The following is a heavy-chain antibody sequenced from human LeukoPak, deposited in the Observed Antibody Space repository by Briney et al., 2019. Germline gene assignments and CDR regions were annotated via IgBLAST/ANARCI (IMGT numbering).Heavy chain of an antibody. D-gene: IGHD2-2*01. CDR1: GGSISTYY. V-gene: IGHV4-59*01. CDR2: IYYSGST. CDR3: ARDGASCSSTSCYGWFDP. J-gene: IGHJ5*02. Sequence: SETLSLTCTVSGGSISTYYWSWIRQPPGKGLEWIGYIYYSGSTNYNPSLKSRVTISVDTSKNQFSLKLSSVTAADTAVYYCARDGASCSSTSCYGWFDPWGQGTLVTVSS.